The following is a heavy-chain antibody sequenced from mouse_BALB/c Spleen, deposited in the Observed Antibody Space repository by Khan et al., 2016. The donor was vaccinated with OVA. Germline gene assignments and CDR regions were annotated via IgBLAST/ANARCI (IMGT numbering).Heavy chain of an antibody. CDR1: GYSFTSYY. V-gene: IGHV1S135*01. D-gene: IGHD2-2*01. J-gene: IGHJ3*01. Sequence: MQLEESGPELMKPAASVTLSCKASGYSFTSYYIHWVMQRHRKSFVWIGYIVPFSGDTTYNQKFKGKATLTVDTSSNTAYIHLSNLTSEDSAVYYCTRHGYAAWFTYWGQGTLVTVSA. CDR2: IVPFSGDT. CDR3: TRHGYAAWFTY.